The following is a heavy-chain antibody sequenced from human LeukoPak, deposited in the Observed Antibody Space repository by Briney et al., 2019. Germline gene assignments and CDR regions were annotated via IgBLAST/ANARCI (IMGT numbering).Heavy chain of an antibody. Sequence: GASVKVSCKASGYTFTSYAMHWVRQAPGQGLEWMGWISAYNGNTNYAQKLQGRVTMTTDTSTSTAYMELRSPRSDDTAVYYCAREAGVYPVEWELYYFDYWGQGTLVTVSS. D-gene: IGHD1-26*01. CDR1: GYTFTSYA. CDR2: ISAYNGNT. J-gene: IGHJ4*02. V-gene: IGHV1-18*01. CDR3: AREAGVYPVEWELYYFDY.